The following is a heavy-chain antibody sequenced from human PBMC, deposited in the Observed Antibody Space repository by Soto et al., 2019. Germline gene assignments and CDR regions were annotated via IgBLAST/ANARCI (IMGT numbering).Heavy chain of an antibody. CDR3: ARDGRDGYNPFDY. J-gene: IGHJ4*02. Sequence: TLSLTCTVSGGSVSSGSYYWSWIRQPPGKGLEWIGYIYYSGSTNYNPSLKSRVTISVDTSKNQFSLKLSSVTAADTAVYYCARDGRDGYNPFDYWGQGTLVTVSS. V-gene: IGHV4-61*01. CDR1: GGSVSSGSYY. D-gene: IGHD6-25*01. CDR2: IYYSGST.